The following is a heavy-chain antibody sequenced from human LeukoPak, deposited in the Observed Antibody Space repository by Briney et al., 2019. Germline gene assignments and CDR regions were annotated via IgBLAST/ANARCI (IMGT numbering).Heavy chain of an antibody. D-gene: IGHD3-10*01. CDR2: IRYDGSNK. Sequence: GGSLRLSCAASGITFSSYGMHWVRQAPGKGLEWVAFIRYDGSNKYYADSVKGRFTISRDNSKNTLYLQMNSLRAEDTAVYYCARDYYGSGSYEAYYYYYYMDVWGKGTTVTISS. CDR1: GITFSSYG. CDR3: ARDYYGSGSYEAYYYYYYMDV. J-gene: IGHJ6*03. V-gene: IGHV3-30*02.